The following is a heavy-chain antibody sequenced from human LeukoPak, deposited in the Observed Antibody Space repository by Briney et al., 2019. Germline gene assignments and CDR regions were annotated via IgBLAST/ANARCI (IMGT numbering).Heavy chain of an antibody. CDR3: ARDLELERNRWNYFES. D-gene: IGHD1-1*01. J-gene: IGHJ4*02. V-gene: IGHV4-59*01. Sequence: SETLSLTCTVSGGSISSFFWSWIRQPPGKGLEWIGSMHYSGDTKYNPSLRSRVSFSIDTSKQQFSLRLSSVTAADTAVHYCARDLELERNRWNYFESWGQGTLVTVSS. CDR2: MHYSGDT. CDR1: GGSISSFF.